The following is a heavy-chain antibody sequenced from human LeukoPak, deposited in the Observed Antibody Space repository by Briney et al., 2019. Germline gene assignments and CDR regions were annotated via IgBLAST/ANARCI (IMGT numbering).Heavy chain of an antibody. V-gene: IGHV3-21*01. CDR3: ARVDGSYYLDY. CDR1: GFTLSSYS. J-gene: IGHJ4*02. Sequence: GGSLRLSCAASGFTLSSYSMNWVRQAPGKGLEWVSSISSSSSYIYYADSVKGRFTISRDNAKNSLYLQMNSLRAEDTAVYYCARVDGSYYLDYWGQGTLVTVSS. D-gene: IGHD1-26*01. CDR2: ISSSSSYI.